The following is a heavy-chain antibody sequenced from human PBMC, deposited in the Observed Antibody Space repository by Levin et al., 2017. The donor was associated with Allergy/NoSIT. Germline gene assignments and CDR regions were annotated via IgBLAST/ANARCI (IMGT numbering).Heavy chain of an antibody. J-gene: IGHJ4*02. CDR1: GDSVSSNSAA. Sequence: PSETLSLTCAISGDSVSSNSAAWNWIRQSPSRGLEWLGRTYYGSKWYNDYAVSVKSRIIINPDTSKNQFSLHLNSVTPEDTAVYYCARDLLIASRLRSNYFDYWGQGILVTVSS. CDR2: TYYGSKWYN. CDR3: ARDLLIASRLRSNYFDY. D-gene: IGHD6-6*01. V-gene: IGHV6-1*01.